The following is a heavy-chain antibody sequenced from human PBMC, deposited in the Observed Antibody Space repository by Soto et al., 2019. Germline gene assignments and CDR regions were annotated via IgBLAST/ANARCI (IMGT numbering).Heavy chain of an antibody. CDR3: ARVGGRFGSYSADWFDP. CDR1: GGSISGGGYS. J-gene: IGHJ5*02. CDR2: IYYSGST. Sequence: SETLSLTCAVSGGSISGGGYSWSWIRQPPGKGLEWIGYIYYSGSTNYNPSLKSRVTISVDTSKNQFSLKLSSVTAADTAVYYCARVGGRFGSYSADWFDPWGQGTLVTVSS. D-gene: IGHD3-10*01. V-gene: IGHV4-61*08.